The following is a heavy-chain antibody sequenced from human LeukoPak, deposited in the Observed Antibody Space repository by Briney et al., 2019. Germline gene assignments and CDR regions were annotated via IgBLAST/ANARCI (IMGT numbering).Heavy chain of an antibody. J-gene: IGHJ4*02. Sequence: GGSLRLSCAASGFTFSNAWMSWVRQAPGKGLEWVGRIKSKTDGGTTDYAAPVKGRFTISRDDSKNTLYLQMNSLKTEDTAVYYCTTDVYCSSGSCYPYYFDYWGQGTLVTVSS. CDR2: IKSKTDGGTT. V-gene: IGHV3-15*01. D-gene: IGHD2-15*01. CDR3: TTDVYCSSGSCYPYYFDY. CDR1: GFTFSNAW.